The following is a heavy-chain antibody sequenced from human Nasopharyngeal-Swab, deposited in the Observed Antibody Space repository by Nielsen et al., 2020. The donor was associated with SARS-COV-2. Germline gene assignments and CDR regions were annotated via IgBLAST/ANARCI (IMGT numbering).Heavy chain of an antibody. V-gene: IGHV4-30-2*04. D-gene: IGHD3-3*01. Sequence: PGKGLEWIGYIYHSGSTYYNPSLKSRVTISVDTSKNQFSLKLSSVTAADTAVYYCARAKPYDFWSGYMPFYGMDVWGQGTTVTVSS. CDR2: IYHSGST. CDR3: ARAKPYDFWSGYMPFYGMDV. J-gene: IGHJ6*02.